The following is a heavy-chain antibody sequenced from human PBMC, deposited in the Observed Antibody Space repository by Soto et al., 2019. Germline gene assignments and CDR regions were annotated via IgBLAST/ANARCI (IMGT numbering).Heavy chain of an antibody. CDR3: ARENKWGIADYFDY. J-gene: IGHJ4*02. CDR1: GGTFRSYP. D-gene: IGHD7-27*01. CDR2: IIPNLGIA. Sequence: SVKVSCKASGGTFRSYPFNWVRQAPGQGLEWMGRIIPNLGIANYAQKFQGRVTITADNSTSTAYMELSSLRSEDTAVYYCARENKWGIADYFDYWGQGTLVTVSS. V-gene: IGHV1-69*04.